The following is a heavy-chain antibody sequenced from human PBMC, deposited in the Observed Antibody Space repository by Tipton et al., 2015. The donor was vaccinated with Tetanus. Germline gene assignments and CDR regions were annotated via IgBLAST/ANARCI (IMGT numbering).Heavy chain of an antibody. CDR3: ARQWVAVATKHFDY. J-gene: IGHJ4*02. CDR1: GGSISSYY. CDR2: IYYSGST. V-gene: IGHV4-59*08. Sequence: TLSLTCTVSGGSISSYYWSWIRQPSGKGLEWIGYIYYSGSTNYNPSLKSRVTISVDTSKNQFSLKLSSVTAADTAVYYCARQWVAVATKHFDYWGQGTLVTVSS. D-gene: IGHD6-19*01.